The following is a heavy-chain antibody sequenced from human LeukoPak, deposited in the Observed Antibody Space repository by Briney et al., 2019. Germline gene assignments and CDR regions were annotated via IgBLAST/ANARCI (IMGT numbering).Heavy chain of an antibody. CDR3: AKGGGVIGRSYYFDY. J-gene: IGHJ4*02. CDR2: ISYDGSNK. D-gene: IGHD2-8*02. CDR1: GFTFSSYA. Sequence: GRSLRLSCAASGFTFSSYAMHWVRQAPGKGLEWVAVISYDGSNKYYADSVKGRFTISRDNSKNTLYLQMNSLRAEDTAVYYCAKGGGVIGRSYYFDYWGQGTLVTVSS. V-gene: IGHV3-30*04.